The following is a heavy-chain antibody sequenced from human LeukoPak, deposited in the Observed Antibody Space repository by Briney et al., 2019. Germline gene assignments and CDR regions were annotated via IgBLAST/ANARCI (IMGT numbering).Heavy chain of an antibody. V-gene: IGHV4-61*01. CDR1: GYSISSGYY. D-gene: IGHD3-16*01. Sequence: SETLSLTCTVSGYSISSGYYWSWIRQPPGKGLEWIGYIYYSGSTNYNPSLKSRVTISVDTSKNQFSLKLSSVTAADTAVYYCARDGAWGQGTLVTVSS. CDR2: IYYSGST. J-gene: IGHJ5*02. CDR3: ARDGA.